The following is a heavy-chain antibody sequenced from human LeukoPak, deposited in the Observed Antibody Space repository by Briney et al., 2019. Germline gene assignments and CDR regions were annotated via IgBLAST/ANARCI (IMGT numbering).Heavy chain of an antibody. D-gene: IGHD6-13*01. J-gene: IGHJ5*02. CDR1: GFTFSDYY. CDR2: ISSSSSYT. CDR3: AKADSSSWYDNWFDP. V-gene: IGHV3-11*05. Sequence: GGSLRLSCAASGFTFSDYYMSWIRQAPGKGLEWVSYISSSSSYTNYADSVKGRFTISRDNSKNTLYLQMNSLRAEDTAVYYCAKADSSSWYDNWFDPWGQGTLVTVSS.